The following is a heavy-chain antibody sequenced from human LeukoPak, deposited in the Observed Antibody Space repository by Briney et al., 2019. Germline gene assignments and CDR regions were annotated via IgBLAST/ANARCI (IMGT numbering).Heavy chain of an antibody. V-gene: IGHV3-48*01. CDR1: GFTFSSYS. D-gene: IGHD4-11*01. CDR3: ARDYSSYGGGFDY. CDR2: ISSSTSTI. Sequence: GGSLRLSCAASGFTFSSYSMNWVRQAPGKGLEWVSYISSSTSTIYYADSVKGRFTISRDSAKNSLYLQMNSLRAEDTAVYYCARDYSSYGGGFDYWGQGILVTVSS. J-gene: IGHJ4*02.